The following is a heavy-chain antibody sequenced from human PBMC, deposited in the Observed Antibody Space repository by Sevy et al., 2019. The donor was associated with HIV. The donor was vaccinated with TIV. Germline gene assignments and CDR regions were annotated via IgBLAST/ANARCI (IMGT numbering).Heavy chain of an antibody. D-gene: IGHD6-25*01. J-gene: IGHJ4*02. CDR3: AREWVGAARSFDY. V-gene: IGHV4-59*13. Sequence: SETLSLTCTVSSGSISTFYWSWIRQPPGKGLEWIGYIYSSGISNFNAYVMSRFTISLDTSKNQLSLQLTSVTAADTAVYYCAREWVGAARSFDYWGQGTLVTVSS. CDR2: IYSSGIS. CDR1: SGSISTFY.